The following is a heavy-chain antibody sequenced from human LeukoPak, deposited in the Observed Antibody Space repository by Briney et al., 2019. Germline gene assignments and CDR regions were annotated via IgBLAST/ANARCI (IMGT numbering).Heavy chain of an antibody. CDR1: GFTFSDQY. D-gene: IGHD6-19*01. CDR3: ASDCPNRLSWLGCG. Sequence: GGSLRLSCAASGFTFSDQYMDWVRQTPGKGGEWVGRNRDKASGQTTKYTPSVKGRFSISRDDSKNSVHLQINSLKTEHTAVFYCASDCPNRLSWLGCGWGQGTKVIVS. V-gene: IGHV3-72*01. J-gene: IGHJ6*02. CDR2: NRDKASGQTT.